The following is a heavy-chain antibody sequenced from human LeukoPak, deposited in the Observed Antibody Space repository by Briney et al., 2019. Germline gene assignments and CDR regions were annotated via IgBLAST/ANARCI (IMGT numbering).Heavy chain of an antibody. CDR2: ISSSGSTI. CDR3: ARAPDMLDYVAYYGMDV. CDR1: GFTFSSYE. D-gene: IGHD4-17*01. V-gene: IGHV3-48*03. J-gene: IGHJ6*02. Sequence: PGGSLRLSCAASGFTFSSYEMNWVRQAPGKGLEWVSYISSSGSTIYYADSVKGRFTISRDNAKNSLYLQMNSLRAEDTAVYYCARAPDMLDYVAYYGMDVWGQGTTVTVSS.